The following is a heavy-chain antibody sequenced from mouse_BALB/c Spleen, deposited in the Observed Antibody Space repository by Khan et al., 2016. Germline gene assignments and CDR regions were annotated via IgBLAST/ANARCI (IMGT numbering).Heavy chain of an antibody. V-gene: IGHV9-2-1*01. Sequence: QFQLVQSGPELKKPGETVKISCKASGYTFTDYSMHWVKQAPGKGLKWMGWINTETGEPTYADNFKGRFAFSLETSASTAYLHINNLKNEDTATYFCARRGPYGNYDGAWFAYWGQGTLVTVSA. D-gene: IGHD2-1*01. CDR2: INTETGEP. CDR1: GYTFTDYS. CDR3: ARRGPYGNYDGAWFAY. J-gene: IGHJ3*01.